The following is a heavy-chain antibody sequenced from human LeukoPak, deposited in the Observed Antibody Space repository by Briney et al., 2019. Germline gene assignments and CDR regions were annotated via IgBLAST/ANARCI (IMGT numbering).Heavy chain of an antibody. CDR1: GFTFSSYW. V-gene: IGHV3-74*01. CDR3: ARGGWGTAIDY. D-gene: IGHD1-7*01. Sequence: PEGSLRLSCAASGFTFSSYWMYWVRQAPGKGLVWVSYISGDGSSTTYADSVKGRFTISRDNAKNTLDLQMNSLRAEDTAVYYCARGGWGTAIDYWAQGTLVTVSS. J-gene: IGHJ4*02. CDR2: ISGDGSST.